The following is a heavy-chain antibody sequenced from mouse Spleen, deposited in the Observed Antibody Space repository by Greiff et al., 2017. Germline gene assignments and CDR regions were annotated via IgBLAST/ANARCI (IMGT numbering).Heavy chain of an antibody. J-gene: IGHJ1*03. V-gene: IGHV2-2*01. D-gene: IGHD2-9*01. Sequence: QVQLKESGPGLVQPSQSLSITCTVSGFSLTSYGVHWVRQSPGKGLEWLGVIWSGGSTDYNAAFISRLSISKDNSKSQVFFKMNSLQADDTAIYYCARTYYGYDGGYFDVWGTGTTVTVSS. CDR2: IWSGGST. CDR3: ARTYYGYDGGYFDV. CDR1: GFSLTSYG.